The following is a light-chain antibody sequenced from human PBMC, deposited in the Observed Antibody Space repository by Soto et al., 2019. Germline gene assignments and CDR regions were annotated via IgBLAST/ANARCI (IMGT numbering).Light chain of an antibody. CDR3: QQRSNWPLT. CDR2: DAS. Sequence: EIVLTQSPATLSLSPGERATLSCRASQSVSSYLAWYQQKPGQAPRLLIYDASNRATDFPARFSGSGSGTDFTLTISSLEPEDFAVYYCQQRSNWPLTFGQGTRLEI. V-gene: IGKV3-11*01. CDR1: QSVSSY. J-gene: IGKJ5*01.